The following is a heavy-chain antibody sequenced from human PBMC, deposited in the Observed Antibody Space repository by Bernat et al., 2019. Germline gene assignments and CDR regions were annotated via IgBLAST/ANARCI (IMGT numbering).Heavy chain of an antibody. D-gene: IGHD3-10*01. CDR1: GFTVSSNY. CDR3: GRVRSYYRRGNAFDI. Sequence: EVQLVESGGGLIQPGGSLRLSCAASGFTVSSNYMSWVRQAPGKGLEWVSAIYSGGSTYYADSVKGRFTISRDNSKNTLYLQMNSLRVEDTAVYYCGRVRSYYRRGNAFDIWGQGTMVTVSS. J-gene: IGHJ3*02. V-gene: IGHV3-53*01. CDR2: IYSGGST.